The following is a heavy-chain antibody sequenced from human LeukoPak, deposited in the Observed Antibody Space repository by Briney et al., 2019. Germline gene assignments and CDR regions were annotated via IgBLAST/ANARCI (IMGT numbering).Heavy chain of an antibody. Sequence: ASVKVSCKASGYTFTSYYIHWLRQAPGQGLEGMGIINPNGGSTNYAQKFQGRVTMTGDTSTSTVYMELSSLRSEDTAVYYCARGGYYYDSSGYYSNFDYWGQGTLVTVSS. CDR2: INPNGGST. V-gene: IGHV1-46*01. CDR1: GYTFTSYY. D-gene: IGHD3-22*01. J-gene: IGHJ4*02. CDR3: ARGGYYYDSSGYYSNFDY.